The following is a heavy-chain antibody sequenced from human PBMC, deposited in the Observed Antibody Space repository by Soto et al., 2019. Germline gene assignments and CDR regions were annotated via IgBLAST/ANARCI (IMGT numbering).Heavy chain of an antibody. V-gene: IGHV2-5*02. CDR1: GFSLSTSGVH. CDR2: IYWDDDK. CDR3: VHGQGDYNYYYYGMDV. D-gene: IGHD4-4*01. J-gene: IGHJ6*02. Sequence: KESGPTLVRPTQTLTLTCTFSGFSLSTSGVHVGWIRQPPGKALEWLALIYWDDDKRYSPFLRSRLTISKDISKNQVVLTMTNMDPVDTATYYCVHGQGDYNYYYYGMDVWGQGTTVTVSS.